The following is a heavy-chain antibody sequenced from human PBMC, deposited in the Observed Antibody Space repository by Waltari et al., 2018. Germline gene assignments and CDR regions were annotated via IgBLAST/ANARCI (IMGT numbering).Heavy chain of an antibody. J-gene: IGHJ6*03. Sequence: EVQLVETGGGLIQPGGSLRLSCAASGFTVSSKYMTCVRQAPGKGLEWVSVIYSGGSTYDADSVKGRFTISRDNSKNTLYLQMNSLRAEDTAVYYCARDFIPGGAPPDMDVWGKGTTVTVSS. D-gene: IGHD3-16*02. V-gene: IGHV3-53*02. CDR2: IYSGGST. CDR1: GFTVSSKY. CDR3: ARDFIPGGAPPDMDV.